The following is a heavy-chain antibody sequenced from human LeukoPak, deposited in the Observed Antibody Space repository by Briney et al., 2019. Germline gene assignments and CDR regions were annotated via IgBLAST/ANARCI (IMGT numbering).Heavy chain of an antibody. CDR1: GFTFSSYS. D-gene: IGHD3-9*01. Sequence: PGGSLRLSCAASGFTFSSYSMNWVRQAPGKGLEWVSYISSSSSTIYYADSVKGRFTISRDNAKNSLYLQMNRLRDEDTAVYYCARDHTKTYDILTGYYTALKFYGMDVWGQGTTVTVSS. CDR2: ISSSSSTI. CDR3: ARDHTKTYDILTGYYTALKFYGMDV. J-gene: IGHJ6*02. V-gene: IGHV3-48*02.